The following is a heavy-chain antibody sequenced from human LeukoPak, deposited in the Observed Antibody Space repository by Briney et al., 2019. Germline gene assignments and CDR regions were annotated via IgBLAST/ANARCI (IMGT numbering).Heavy chain of an antibody. D-gene: IGHD6-13*01. V-gene: IGHV3-7*01. CDR2: IKQGGSER. J-gene: IGHJ4*02. Sequence: GGSLSLSCAPSGFTFSKYWMSWAPEATGGGVEWVANIKQGGSERYYVDSVKGRFTVSRDNAKNSLYLQMNSLRAEDTAVYSCARDGVSGYTTSWYDYWGQGTLVTVSS. CDR1: GFTFSKYW. CDR3: ARDGVSGYTTSWYDY.